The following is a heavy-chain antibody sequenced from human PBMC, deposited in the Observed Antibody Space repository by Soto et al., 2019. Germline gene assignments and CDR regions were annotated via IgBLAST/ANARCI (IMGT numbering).Heavy chain of an antibody. D-gene: IGHD1-1*01. V-gene: IGHV4-59*08. J-gene: IGHJ5*02. CDR1: GGSISSYY. CDR2: IYYSGST. Sequence: SETLSLTCTVSGGSISSYYWSWIRQPPGKGLEWIGYIYYSGSTNYNPSLKSRVTISVDTSKNQFSLKLSSVTAADTAVYYCARRHGNWNDVEWFDPWGQGTLVTVSS. CDR3: ARRHGNWNDVEWFDP.